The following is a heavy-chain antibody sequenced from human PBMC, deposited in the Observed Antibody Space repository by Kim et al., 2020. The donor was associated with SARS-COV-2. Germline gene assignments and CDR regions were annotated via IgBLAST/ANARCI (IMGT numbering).Heavy chain of an antibody. Sequence: YDVDSVKGRFTMSRDNAKNSLYLEMNSLRPEDTALYYCASLDSAQVPWVFWGQGTLVTVSS. J-gene: IGHJ4*02. CDR3: ASLDSAQVPWVF. V-gene: IGHV3-7*03. D-gene: IGHD7-27*01.